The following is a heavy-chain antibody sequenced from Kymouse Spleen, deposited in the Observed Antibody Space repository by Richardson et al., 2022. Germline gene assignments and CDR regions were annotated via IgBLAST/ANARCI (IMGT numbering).Heavy chain of an antibody. J-gene: IGHJ6*02. V-gene: IGHV3-74*01. CDR2: INSDGSST. D-gene: IGHD6-6*01. CDR3: ARGARPDYYYYGMDV. CDR1: GFTFSSYW. Sequence: EVQLVESGGGLVQPGGSLRLSCAASGFTFSSYWMHWVRQAPGKGLVWVSRINSDGSSTSYADSVKGRFTISRDNAKNTLYLQMNSLRAEDTAVYYCARGARPDYYYYGMDVWGQGTTVTVSS.